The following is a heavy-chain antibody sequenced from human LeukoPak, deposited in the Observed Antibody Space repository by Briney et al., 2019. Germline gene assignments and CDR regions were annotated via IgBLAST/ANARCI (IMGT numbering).Heavy chain of an antibody. Sequence: SGTLSLTCAVSGGSISSSNWWSWVRQPPGKGLEWIGEIYHSGSTNYNPSLKSRVTISVDKSKNQFSLKLSSVTAADTAVYYCARDGEGDTAMADRRDAFDIWGQGTMVTVSS. CDR1: GGSISSSNW. J-gene: IGHJ3*02. D-gene: IGHD5-18*01. CDR2: IYHSGST. V-gene: IGHV4-4*02. CDR3: ARDGEGDTAMADRRDAFDI.